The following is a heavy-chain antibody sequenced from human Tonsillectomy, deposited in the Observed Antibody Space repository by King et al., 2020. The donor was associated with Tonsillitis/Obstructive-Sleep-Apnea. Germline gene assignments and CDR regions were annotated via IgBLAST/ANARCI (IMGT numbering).Heavy chain of an antibody. D-gene: IGHD5-12*01. CDR2: INPHSGGT. CDR3: ARALVGSGYDVRTRVFDY. V-gene: IGHV1-2*02. CDR1: GYTFTGYY. Sequence: VQLVESGAEVKKPGASVKVSCKASGYTFTGYYMHWVRQAPGQGLEWMGWINPHSGGTNYAQKFQGRVTMTRDTSISTAYMELSRLRSDDTAVYYCARALVGSGYDVRTRVFDYWGQGTLVTASS. J-gene: IGHJ4*02.